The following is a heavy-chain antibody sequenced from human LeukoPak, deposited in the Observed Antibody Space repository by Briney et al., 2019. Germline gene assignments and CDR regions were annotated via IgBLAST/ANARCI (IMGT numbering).Heavy chain of an antibody. CDR2: INPNSGRT. V-gene: IGHV1-2*02. J-gene: IGHJ5*02. Sequence: ASVTVSCKASGYTFTGYYMHWVRQAQGQGLEGMGWINPNSGRTNYAQKFQGTFTMTSDTSISPAYMELSRLRSDDTAVYYCARDRFTMVRGVIVWFDPWGQGTLVTVS. D-gene: IGHD3-10*01. CDR3: ARDRFTMVRGVIVWFDP. CDR1: GYTFTGYY.